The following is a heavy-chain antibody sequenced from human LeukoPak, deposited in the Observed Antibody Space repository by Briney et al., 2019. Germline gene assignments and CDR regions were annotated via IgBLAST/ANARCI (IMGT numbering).Heavy chain of an antibody. D-gene: IGHD3-10*01. CDR2: INLDGSWT. CDR3: ARAYGSGSYYAMVHYWYFDL. Sequence: PGGSLRLSCAVSGFTLSDYWMHWVRQAPGKGLVWVSHINLDGSWTGYADSVKGRFTFSKDDAKNTVYLQMNSLRAEDTAVYYCARAYGSGSYYAMVHYWYFDLWGRGTLVTVSS. V-gene: IGHV3-74*01. CDR1: GFTLSDYW. J-gene: IGHJ2*01.